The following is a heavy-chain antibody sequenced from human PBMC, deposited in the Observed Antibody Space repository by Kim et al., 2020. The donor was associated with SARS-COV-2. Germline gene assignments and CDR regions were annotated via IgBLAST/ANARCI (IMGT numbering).Heavy chain of an antibody. CDR3: AKDMKKLYYDIFTGYSYGIDV. V-gene: IGHV3-9*01. CDR2: ISWNSGSI. CDR1: GFTFDDYA. D-gene: IGHD3-9*01. Sequence: GGSLRLSCAASGFTFDDYAMHWVRQAPGKGLEWVSGISWNSGSIGYADSVKGRFTISRDNAKNSLYLQMNSLRAEDTALYYCAKDMKKLYYDIFTGYSYGIDVWGQGTTVTVSS. J-gene: IGHJ6*02.